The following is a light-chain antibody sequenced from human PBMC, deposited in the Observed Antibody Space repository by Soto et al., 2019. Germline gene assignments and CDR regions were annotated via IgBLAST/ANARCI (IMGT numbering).Light chain of an antibody. CDR3: RSHTAYNTRV. CDR2: EVT. Sequence: QSALAQPASVSGSPGQSIAISCTGTSSDVGGYNFVSWYQQRPGKAPKLIIHEVTNRPSGVSDRFSGSKSGNTASLTISGLQADDEADYYCRSHTAYNTRVFGRGNKVTVL. J-gene: IGLJ1*01. CDR1: SSDVGGYNF. V-gene: IGLV2-14*01.